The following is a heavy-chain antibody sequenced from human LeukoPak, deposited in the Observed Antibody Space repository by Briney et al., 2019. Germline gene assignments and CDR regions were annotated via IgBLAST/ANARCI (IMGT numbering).Heavy chain of an antibody. V-gene: IGHV3-30*04. J-gene: IGHJ4*02. D-gene: IGHD5-18*01. Sequence: GRSLRLSCAASGFTFSSYAMHWVRQAPGKGLEWVAVISYDGSNKYYADSVKGRLTISRDNSKNTLYLQMNSLRAEDTAVYYCARGRPTAMVTPFDYWGQGTLVTVSS. CDR1: GFTFSSYA. CDR3: ARGRPTAMVTPFDY. CDR2: ISYDGSNK.